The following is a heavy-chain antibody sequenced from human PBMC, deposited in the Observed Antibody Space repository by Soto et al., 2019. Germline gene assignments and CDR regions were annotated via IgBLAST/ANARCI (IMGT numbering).Heavy chain of an antibody. CDR1: GFTFSSYA. D-gene: IGHD6-19*01. V-gene: IGHV3-23*01. CDR2: ISGSGGST. Sequence: GGSLRLSCAASGFTFSSYAMSWVRQAPGKGLEWVSAISGSGGSTYYADSVKGRFTISRDNSKNTLYLQMNSLRAEDTAVYYCAKDGGSGPTRRYFQHWGQGTLVTVSS. J-gene: IGHJ1*01. CDR3: AKDGGSGPTRRYFQH.